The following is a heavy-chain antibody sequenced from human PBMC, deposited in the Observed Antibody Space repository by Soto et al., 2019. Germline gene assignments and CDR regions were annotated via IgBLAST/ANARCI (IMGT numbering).Heavy chain of an antibody. CDR2: IYHTGSG. Sequence: QVQLQASGPGLVKPSGTLSLTCAVSGGSVSSGNWWSWVRQPPGKALEWIGEIYHTGSGNQNSSLNSRVTISVDKSKNQCSLKLNSVTAADTAVYYCARVPGVVRATHFGYWGQGTLVTVSS. CDR3: ARVPGVVRATHFGY. CDR1: GGSVSSGNW. D-gene: IGHD1-26*01. J-gene: IGHJ4*02. V-gene: IGHV4-4*02.